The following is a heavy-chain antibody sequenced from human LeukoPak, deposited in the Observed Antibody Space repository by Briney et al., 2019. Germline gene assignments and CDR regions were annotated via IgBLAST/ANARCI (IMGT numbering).Heavy chain of an antibody. CDR3: AREADGLWSPSYYFDY. CDR1: GFTVSSNY. J-gene: IGHJ4*02. Sequence: GGSLRLSCAASGFTVSSNYMSWVRQAPGKGLEWVAFIRYDGSNKYYADSVKGRFTISRDNSKNTLYLQMNSLRAEDTAVYYCAREADGLWSPSYYFDYWGQGTLVTVSS. D-gene: IGHD4/OR15-4a*01. CDR2: IRYDGSNK. V-gene: IGHV3-30*02.